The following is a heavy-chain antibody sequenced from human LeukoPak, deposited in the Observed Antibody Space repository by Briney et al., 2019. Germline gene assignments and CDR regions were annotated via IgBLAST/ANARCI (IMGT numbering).Heavy chain of an antibody. Sequence: GGSLRLSCAASGFTFDDYAMHWVRQAPGKGLEWASGISWNSGSIGYADSVKGRFTISRDNAKNSLYLQMNSLRAEDTALYYCAKDIGFVVVPAAMGGMDVWGKGTTVTVSS. CDR2: ISWNSGSI. D-gene: IGHD2-2*01. CDR3: AKDIGFVVVPAAMGGMDV. J-gene: IGHJ6*03. CDR1: GFTFDDYA. V-gene: IGHV3-9*01.